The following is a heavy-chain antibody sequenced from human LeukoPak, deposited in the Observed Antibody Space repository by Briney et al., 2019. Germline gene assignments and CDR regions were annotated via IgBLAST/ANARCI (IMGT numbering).Heavy chain of an antibody. CDR3: ARDSPDGSGTYYNDSPDY. CDR2: ISPYNGKT. J-gene: IGHJ4*02. Sequence: ASVKVSCKASGYTFSSHGISWVRQAPGQGREWMGWISPYNGKTNYRRKLQGGVTMTTETSTNTAYMDLRSLRSDDTAIYYCARDSPDGSGTYYNDSPDYWGQGTLVTVSS. V-gene: IGHV1-18*01. D-gene: IGHD3-10*01. CDR1: GYTFSSHG.